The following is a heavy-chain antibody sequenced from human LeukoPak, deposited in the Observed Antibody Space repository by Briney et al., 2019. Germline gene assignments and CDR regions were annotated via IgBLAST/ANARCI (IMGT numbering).Heavy chain of an antibody. Sequence: GESLKITCKGSGYSFNNYWIGWVRQMPGKGLEWMGIIYPGDSDTRYSPSFQGQVTISADKSISTAYLQWSSLKASDTAMYYCARVGGSLNTPADPWGQGTLVTVSS. CDR2: IYPGDSDT. CDR1: GYSFNNYW. D-gene: IGHD1-26*01. J-gene: IGHJ5*02. CDR3: ARVGGSLNTPADP. V-gene: IGHV5-51*01.